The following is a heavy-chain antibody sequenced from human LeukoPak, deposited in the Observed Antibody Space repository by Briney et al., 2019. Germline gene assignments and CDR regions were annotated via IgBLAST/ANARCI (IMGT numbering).Heavy chain of an antibody. D-gene: IGHD3-10*01. Sequence: GEPIQISSKGSGYSFTSHWSCCVRPMAGKGLEWIVIIGTGDSDTRYSPSFQGQVTISADKSISTAYLQWSSLKASDTAMYYCARSSASYHFGMDVWGKGTTVTVSS. CDR3: ARSSASYHFGMDV. CDR1: GYSFTSHW. J-gene: IGHJ6*04. CDR2: IGTGDSDT. V-gene: IGHV5-51*01.